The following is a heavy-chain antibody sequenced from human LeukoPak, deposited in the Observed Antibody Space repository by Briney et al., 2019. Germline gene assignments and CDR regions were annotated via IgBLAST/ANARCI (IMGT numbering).Heavy chain of an antibody. Sequence: AGGSLRLSCAASGFTFSSYAMSWVRQAPGKGLEWVSAISGSGGSTYYADSMKGRFTISRDNSKNTLYLQMNSLRAEDTAVYYCAKGGARICSSTSCYYYWGQGTLVTVSS. D-gene: IGHD2-2*01. CDR2: ISGSGGST. V-gene: IGHV3-23*01. CDR3: AKGGARICSSTSCYYY. J-gene: IGHJ4*02. CDR1: GFTFSSYA.